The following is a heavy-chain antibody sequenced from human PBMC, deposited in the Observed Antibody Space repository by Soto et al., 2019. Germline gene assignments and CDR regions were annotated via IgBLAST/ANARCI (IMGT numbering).Heavy chain of an antibody. D-gene: IGHD6-19*01. Sequence: GGSLRLSCAASGFTFSSYAMSWVRQAPGKGLEWVSYISSTGRTIYYADSVKGRFTVSRDNAQNSLSLKLNSLRVEDTAVYYCARSYSSGWEFDYWGQGTQVTVSS. CDR1: GFTFSSYA. CDR2: ISSTGRTI. CDR3: ARSYSSGWEFDY. V-gene: IGHV3-48*04. J-gene: IGHJ4*02.